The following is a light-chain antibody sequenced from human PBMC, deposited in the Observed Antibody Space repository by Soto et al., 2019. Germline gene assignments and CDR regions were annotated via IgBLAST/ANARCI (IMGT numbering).Light chain of an antibody. CDR1: HSVFSNSNNKKY. CDR3: QQYYSTLWT. J-gene: IGKJ1*01. CDR2: WAS. Sequence: EIVITPTAESLAFSIKSGCTINCKSIHSVFSNSNNKKYLAWYQQKPGQPPKLLIHWASIRESGVPDRFSGSESGTDFTLTINSLQAEDVAVYYCQQYYSTLWTFGQGTKVEIK. V-gene: IGKV4-1*01.